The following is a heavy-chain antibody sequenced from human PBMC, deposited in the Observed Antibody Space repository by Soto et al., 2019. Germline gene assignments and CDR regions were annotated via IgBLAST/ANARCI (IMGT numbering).Heavy chain of an antibody. Sequence: EVQLLESGGGLVQPGGSLRLSCAASGFSFSSYAMGWVRQAPGKGLEWVSGISGTGGNTFYGDSVKGRFTISRDNSKNTLYLQGISLRADETALYYCAKDQEVRSKSELRYFDLWGRGTLVSDSS. CDR2: ISGTGGNT. CDR1: GFSFSSYA. V-gene: IGHV3-23*01. J-gene: IGHJ2*01. D-gene: IGHD1-7*01. CDR3: AKDQEVRSKSELRYFDL.